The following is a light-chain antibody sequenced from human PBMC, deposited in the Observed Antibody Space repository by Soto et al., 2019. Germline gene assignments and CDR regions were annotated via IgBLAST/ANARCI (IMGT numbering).Light chain of an antibody. CDR1: SSDVGGYNY. Sequence: QSALTQPASVSGSPGQSITISCTGTSSDVGGYNYVSWYQQHPGKAPKFMIYDVSNRPSGVSNRFSGSKSGNTASLTISGLQAEDEDDYYCSSYTNSNTRQIVFGTGTKVTVL. CDR3: SSYTNSNTRQIV. V-gene: IGLV2-14*01. J-gene: IGLJ1*01. CDR2: DVS.